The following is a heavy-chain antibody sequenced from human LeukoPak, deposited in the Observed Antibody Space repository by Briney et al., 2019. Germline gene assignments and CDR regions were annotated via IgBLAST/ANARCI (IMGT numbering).Heavy chain of an antibody. CDR2: NYHSGST. V-gene: IGHV4-31*03. D-gene: IGHD3-10*01. J-gene: IGHJ5*02. CDR1: GGSISSGDYY. CDR3: AREYGSGPNWFDP. Sequence: SETLSLTCTVSGGSISSGDYYWSWLPQHPGKGREWIGYNYHSGSTYYNPPLKSRVTISVDTSKHQFSLKLSSVTAADTAVYYCAREYGSGPNWFDPWGQGTLVTVSS.